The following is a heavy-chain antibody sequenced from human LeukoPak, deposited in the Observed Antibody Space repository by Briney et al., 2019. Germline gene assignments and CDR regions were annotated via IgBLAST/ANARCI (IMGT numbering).Heavy chain of an antibody. V-gene: IGHV4-59*01. D-gene: IGHD3-10*01. CDR1: GGSISSYY. CDR3: AREADYYGSGSYFAHFDY. Sequence: SETLSLTCTVSGGSISSYYWSWIRQPPGKGLEWIGYIYYSGSTNYNPSLKSRVTISVDTSKNQFSLKLSSVTAADTAVYYCAREADYYGSGSYFAHFDYWGQGTLVTVSS. CDR2: IYYSGST. J-gene: IGHJ4*02.